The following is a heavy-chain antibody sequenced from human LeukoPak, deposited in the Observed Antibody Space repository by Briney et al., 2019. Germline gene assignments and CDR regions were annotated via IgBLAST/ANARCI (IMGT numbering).Heavy chain of an antibody. CDR2: IIPIFGTA. CDR1: GGTFSSYA. Sequence: ASVKVSCKASGGTFSSYAISWVRQAPGQGLEWMGGIIPIFGTANYAQKFQGRVTITTDESTSTAYMELSSLRSEDTAVYYCARGQDYDFWSGYTYWGLGTLVTVSS. J-gene: IGHJ4*02. D-gene: IGHD3-3*01. V-gene: IGHV1-69*05. CDR3: ARGQDYDFWSGYTY.